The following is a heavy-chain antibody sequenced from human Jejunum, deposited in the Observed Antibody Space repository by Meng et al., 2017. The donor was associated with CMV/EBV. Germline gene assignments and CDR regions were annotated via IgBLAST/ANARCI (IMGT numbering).Heavy chain of an antibody. Sequence: QITLKESGPTLAKPTQTPTLTCTFFGFSPVTSGEGVGWSRQPPGKALEWLALIYRGDDKRYSPSLNSRLTIAKDTSKNEVVLTLTNMGPIDTGTYYCAHFVGGYYPSRPDYWGQGTLVTVSS. CDR2: IYRGDDK. J-gene: IGHJ4*02. V-gene: IGHV2-5*02. CDR1: GFSPVTSGEG. D-gene: IGHD1-26*01. CDR3: AHFVGGYYPSRPDY.